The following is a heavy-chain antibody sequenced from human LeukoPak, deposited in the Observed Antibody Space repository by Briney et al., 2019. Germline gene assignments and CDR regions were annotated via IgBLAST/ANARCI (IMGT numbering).Heavy chain of an antibody. D-gene: IGHD3-3*02. J-gene: IGHJ3*01. Sequence: SETLSLTCTVSGGSISTYHWSWIRQPPGKGLEWIGYIYYSGDTNQNPSLNSRATISVDTSKNQFSLKLKSVAAADTAVYYCARELGRAFDLWGQGIAVTVS. V-gene: IGHV4-59*01. CDR2: IYYSGDT. CDR1: GGSISTYH. CDR3: ARELGRAFDL.